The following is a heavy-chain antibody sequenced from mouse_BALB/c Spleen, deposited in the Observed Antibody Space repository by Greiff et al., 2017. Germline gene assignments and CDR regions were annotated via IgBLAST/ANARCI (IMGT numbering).Heavy chain of an antibody. D-gene: IGHD2-14*01. Sequence: VQLKQSGPSLVQPSQCLSITCTASGFSLTSYGVHWVRQSPGKGLEWLGVIWRGGSTDYNAAFMSRLGITKDNSKSQVFFKMNSLQADDTAVYYCAKDKGYDGYFDVWGAGTTVTVSS. CDR3: AKDKGYDGYFDV. V-gene: IGHV2-5-1*01. J-gene: IGHJ1*01. CDR1: GFSLTSYG. CDR2: IWRGGST.